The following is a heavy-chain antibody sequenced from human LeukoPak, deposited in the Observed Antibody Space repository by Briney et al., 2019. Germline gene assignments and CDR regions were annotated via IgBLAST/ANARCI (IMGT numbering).Heavy chain of an antibody. CDR3: ARTFDY. CDR2: ISYDGSNK. V-gene: IGHV3-30-3*01. J-gene: IGHJ4*02. Sequence: GGSLRLSCAASGFTFSSYAMHWARQAPGKGLEWVAVISYDGSNKYYADSVKGRFTISRDNSKNPLSLQTNTLRAEDTAMYYCARTFDYWGPGTLVTVSS. CDR1: GFTFSSYA.